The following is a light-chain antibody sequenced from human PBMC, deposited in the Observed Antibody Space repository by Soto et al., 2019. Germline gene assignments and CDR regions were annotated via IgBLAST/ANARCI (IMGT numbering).Light chain of an antibody. J-gene: IGLJ1*01. Sequence: QSALTQPASVSGSPGQSITISCTGTTSDVSIYNYVSWYQQHPGKAPKLMIYGVSNRPSGVSNRFSGAKSGHTASLTISGLQVEDEADYYCCSYTGSTNYVFGPGTKVTVL. CDR1: TSDVSIYNY. CDR2: GVS. V-gene: IGLV2-14*01. CDR3: CSYTGSTNYV.